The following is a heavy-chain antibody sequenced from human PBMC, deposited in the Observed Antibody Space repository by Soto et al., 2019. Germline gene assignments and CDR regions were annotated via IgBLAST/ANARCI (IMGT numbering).Heavy chain of an antibody. V-gene: IGHV4-34*01. CDR2: INHSGST. CDR3: ARALIGDFDY. D-gene: IGHD3-10*01. Sequence: PPGKGLEWIGEINHSGSTNYNPSLKSRVTISVDTSNNQISLQLSSVNAADTAVYYSARALIGDFDYWGQGTLVTVSS. J-gene: IGHJ4*02.